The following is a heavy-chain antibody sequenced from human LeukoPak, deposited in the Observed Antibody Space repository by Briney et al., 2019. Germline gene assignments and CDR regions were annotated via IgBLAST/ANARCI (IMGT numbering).Heavy chain of an antibody. J-gene: IGHJ4*02. CDR3: AGDNYYDSSGYDYFDY. CDR1: GFTFDDYG. D-gene: IGHD3-22*01. CDR2: INWNGGST. Sequence: GGSLRLSCAASGFTFDDYGMSWVRQAPGKGLEWVSGINWNGGSTGYADSVKGRFTISRDNAKNSLYLQMNSLRAEDTALYYCAGDNYYDSSGYDYFDYWGQGTLVTVSS. V-gene: IGHV3-20*04.